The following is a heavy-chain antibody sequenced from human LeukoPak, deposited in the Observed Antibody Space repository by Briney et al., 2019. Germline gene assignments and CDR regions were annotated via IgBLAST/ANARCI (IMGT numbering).Heavy chain of an antibody. CDR2: IKQDGSEK. CDR3: ARGPLDV. J-gene: IGHJ6*02. CDR1: GFILRSYW. V-gene: IGHV3-7*01. Sequence: GGSLRLSCAASGFILRSYWLSWVCQAPGKGLEWVANIKQDGSEKYYVDSVKGRFTISRDNAKNSLYLQMNSLRAEDTAVYYCARGPLDVWGQGTTVTVSS.